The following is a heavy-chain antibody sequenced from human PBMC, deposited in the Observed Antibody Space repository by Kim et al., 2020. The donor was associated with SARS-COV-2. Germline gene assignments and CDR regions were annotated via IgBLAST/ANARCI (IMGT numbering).Heavy chain of an antibody. V-gene: IGHV1-69*13. CDR3: ATLGYCSSTSCQRGWFDP. D-gene: IGHD2-2*01. CDR2: IIPIFGTA. Sequence: SVKVSCKASGGTFSSYAISWVRQAPGQGLEWMGGIIPIFGTANYAQKFQGRVTITADESTSTAYMELSSLRSEDTAVYYCATLGYCSSTSCQRGWFDPWGQGTLVTVSS. J-gene: IGHJ5*02. CDR1: GGTFSSYA.